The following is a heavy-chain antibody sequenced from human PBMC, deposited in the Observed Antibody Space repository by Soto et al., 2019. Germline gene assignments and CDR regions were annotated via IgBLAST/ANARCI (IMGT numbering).Heavy chain of an antibody. CDR1: GGSISSGGYS. Sequence: QLQLLESGSGLVKPSQTLSLTCAVSGGSISSGGYSWGWIRQPPGKGLEWIGYIYHSVSTYYNPSLKSRVTISVDRSKNQFSLRLSSVTAADTAVYYCARVRDYWGQGTLVTVSS. J-gene: IGHJ4*02. V-gene: IGHV4-30-2*01. CDR3: ARVRDY. CDR2: IYHSVST.